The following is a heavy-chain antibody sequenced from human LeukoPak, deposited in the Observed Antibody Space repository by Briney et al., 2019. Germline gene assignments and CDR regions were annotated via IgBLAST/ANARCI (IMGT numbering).Heavy chain of an antibody. CDR3: ARLYYDSSGYTPLDY. V-gene: IGHV1-69*05. CDR1: GGTFSSYA. CDR2: IILIFGTA. Sequence: GASVKVSCKASGGTFSSYAISWVRQAPGQGLEWMGRIILIFGTANYAQKFQGRVTITTDESTSTAYMELSSLRSEDTAVYYCARLYYDSSGYTPLDYWGQGTLVTVSS. D-gene: IGHD3-22*01. J-gene: IGHJ4*02.